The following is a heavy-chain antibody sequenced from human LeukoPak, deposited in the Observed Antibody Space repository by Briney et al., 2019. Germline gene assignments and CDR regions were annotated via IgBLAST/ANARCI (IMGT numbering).Heavy chain of an antibody. Sequence: GSLRLSCAASGFTFSSYWMSWVRQAPGKGLEWVANIKQDGSEKYYVDSVKGRFTISRDNAKNSLYLQMNSLRAEDTAVYYCAREWDGYNFRYYFDYWGQGTLVTVSS. CDR3: AREWDGYNFRYYFDY. J-gene: IGHJ4*02. CDR2: IKQDGSEK. D-gene: IGHD5-24*01. V-gene: IGHV3-7*01. CDR1: GFTFSSYW.